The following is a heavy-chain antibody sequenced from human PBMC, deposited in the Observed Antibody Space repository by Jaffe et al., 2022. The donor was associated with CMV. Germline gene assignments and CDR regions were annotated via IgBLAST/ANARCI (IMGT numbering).Heavy chain of an antibody. CDR3: AKGDIHGDYGMMDV. D-gene: IGHD4-17*01. Sequence: EVQLVESGGVVVQPGGSLRLSCAASGFTFDDYTMHWVRQAPGKGLEWVSLISWDGGSTYYADSVKGRFTISRDNSKNSLYLQMNSLRTEDTALYYCAKGDIHGDYGMMDVWGQGTTVTVSS. CDR1: GFTFDDYT. CDR2: ISWDGGST. J-gene: IGHJ6*02. V-gene: IGHV3-43*01.